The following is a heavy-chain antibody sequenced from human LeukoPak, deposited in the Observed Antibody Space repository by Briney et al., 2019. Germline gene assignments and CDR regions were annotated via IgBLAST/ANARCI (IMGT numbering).Heavy chain of an antibody. V-gene: IGHV1-18*01. CDR2: INVYNGDT. CDR1: GYTFTSYG. CDR3: ARDGGYGSGSYYNVGVDY. Sequence: ASVKVPCKASGYTFTSYGISWVRQAPGQGLEWMAWINVYNGDTYYAQKCQGRVTMTTDTSTSTAYMELRSLRADDTAVYYCARDGGYGSGSYYNVGVDYWGQGTLVTVSS. J-gene: IGHJ4*02. D-gene: IGHD3-10*01.